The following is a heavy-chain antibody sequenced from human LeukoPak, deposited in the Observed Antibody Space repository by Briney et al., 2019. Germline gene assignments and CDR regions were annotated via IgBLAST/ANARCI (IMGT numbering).Heavy chain of an antibody. Sequence: GGSLRLSCAASGFTFSSYWMSWVRQAPGKGLEWVANIKQDGSEKYYVDSVKGRFTISRDNAKNSLYLQMNGLRAEDTAVYYCARGEIAAAGTRWYFDLWGHGTLVTVSS. CDR2: IKQDGSEK. V-gene: IGHV3-7*01. CDR3: ARGEIAAAGTRWYFDL. J-gene: IGHJ2*01. CDR1: GFTFSSYW. D-gene: IGHD6-13*01.